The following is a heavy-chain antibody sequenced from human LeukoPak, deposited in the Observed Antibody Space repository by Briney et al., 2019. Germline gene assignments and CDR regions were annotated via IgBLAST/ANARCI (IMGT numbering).Heavy chain of an antibody. D-gene: IGHD5-24*01. J-gene: IGHJ4*02. V-gene: IGHV3-21*01. Sequence: GGSLRLSCAASGFTFSTYSMNWVRQAPGRGLEWVSSISSGSIYIYYADSVKGRFTISRDNAKSSLYLQMNSLRAEDTAVYYCARGGRLVVEMTTYDYWGQGTLVTVSS. CDR3: ARGGRLVVEMTTYDY. CDR1: GFTFSTYS. CDR2: ISSGSIYI.